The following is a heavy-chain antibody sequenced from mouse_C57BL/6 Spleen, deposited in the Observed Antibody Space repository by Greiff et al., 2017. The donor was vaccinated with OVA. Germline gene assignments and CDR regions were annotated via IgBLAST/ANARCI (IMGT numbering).Heavy chain of an antibody. V-gene: IGHV14-1*01. CDR3: TLPTVVATPFDY. J-gene: IGHJ2*01. D-gene: IGHD1-1*01. CDR2: IDPEDGDT. CDR1: GFNIKDYY. Sequence: EVQLQQSGAELVRPGASVKLSCTASGFNIKDYYMHWVKQRPEQGLEWIGRIDPEDGDTEYAPKFQGKDTMTADTSSNTAYLQLSSLTSEDTAVYYCTLPTVVATPFDYWGQGTTLTVSS.